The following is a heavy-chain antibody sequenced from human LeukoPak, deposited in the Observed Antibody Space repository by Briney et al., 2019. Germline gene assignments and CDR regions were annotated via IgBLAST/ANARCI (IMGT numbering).Heavy chain of an antibody. D-gene: IGHD3-10*01. CDR3: ARDHYGSGRYGMDV. J-gene: IGHJ6*02. CDR1: GFTFSRYS. CDR2: ISDGSSYI. Sequence: GGSLRLSCAASGFTFSRYSMNWVRQAPEKGLEWVSSISDGSSYIYYADSVKGRFTISRDNAKNSLYLHMNSLRADDTAVYYCARDHYGSGRYGMDVWGQGTTVTVSS. V-gene: IGHV3-21*01.